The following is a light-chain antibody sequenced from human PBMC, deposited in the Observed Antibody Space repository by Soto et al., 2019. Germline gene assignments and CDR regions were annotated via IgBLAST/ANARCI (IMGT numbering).Light chain of an antibody. CDR3: QQRSNWTIT. Sequence: TNPLITLYSSAGERATISCRASQSVSSNLAWYQQKPGQAPRLLIYDASNRATGIPARFSGSGSGTDFTLTICSLEPEDFAVYYCQQRSNWTITFGQGTRLDIK. V-gene: IGKV3-11*01. J-gene: IGKJ5*01. CDR1: QSVSSN. CDR2: DAS.